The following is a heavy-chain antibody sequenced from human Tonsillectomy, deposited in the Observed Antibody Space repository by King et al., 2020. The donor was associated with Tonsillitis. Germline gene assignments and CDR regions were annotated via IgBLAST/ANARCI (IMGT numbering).Heavy chain of an antibody. CDR1: GGSISSSSYY. D-gene: IGHD1-26*01. CDR2: IYYSGST. V-gene: IGHV4-39*07. J-gene: IGHJ3*02. Sequence: QLQESGPGLVKPSETLSLTCTVSGGSISSSSYYWGWIRQPPGKGLAWIGSIYYSGSTYYNPSLKSRVTISVDTSKNQFSLKLSSVTAADTAVYYCASPYSGSYFDPFDIWGQGTMATVSS. CDR3: ASPYSGSYFDPFDI.